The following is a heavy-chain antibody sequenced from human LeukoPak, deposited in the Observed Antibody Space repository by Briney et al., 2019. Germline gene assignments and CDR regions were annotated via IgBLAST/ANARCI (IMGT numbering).Heavy chain of an antibody. CDR1: GFTLSSYG. D-gene: IGHD3-22*01. Sequence: GGSLRLSFAASGFTLSSYGMHWVRQAPAKGLGWVAFLRYEGSIKYYADSVRGRFPISRDNSKNTLYLQMNSLRAEDTAVYYCAKDGSRYYYDSSGYYYFDYWGQGTLVTVSS. CDR3: AKDGSRYYYDSSGYYYFDY. J-gene: IGHJ4*02. CDR2: LRYEGSIK. V-gene: IGHV3-30*02.